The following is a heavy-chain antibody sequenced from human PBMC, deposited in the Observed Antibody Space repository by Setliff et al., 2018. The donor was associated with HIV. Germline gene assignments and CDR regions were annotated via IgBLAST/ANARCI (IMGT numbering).Heavy chain of an antibody. Sequence: PGGSLRLSCAASGFTFSAHGMHWVRQAPGKGLEWVAFINYDVSYEYYADSVKGRVTISRDNSKNTVDLQMSSLRPEDTAVYYCAKDGDYANWDYDAFDIWGQGTLVTVSS. CDR1: GFTFSAHG. CDR2: INYDVSYE. D-gene: IGHD1-7*01. J-gene: IGHJ3*02. V-gene: IGHV3-30*02. CDR3: AKDGDYANWDYDAFDI.